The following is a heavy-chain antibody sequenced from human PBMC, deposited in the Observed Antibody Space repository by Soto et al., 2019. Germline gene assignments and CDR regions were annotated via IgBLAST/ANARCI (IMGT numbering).Heavy chain of an antibody. CDR3: AKNGQPPYYYYGMDV. Sequence: QGQLVQSGPEVKKPGASVKVSCKASGYTFSRYGISWVRQAPGQGLEWMGWVSGYNGDTKYAQKVQGRVTMTIETSTYTAYMELRSLTSDDTAKYYCAKNGQPPYYYYGMDVWGQGTTVTVS. J-gene: IGHJ6*02. CDR1: GYTFSRYG. V-gene: IGHV1-18*01. CDR2: VSGYNGDT. D-gene: IGHD2-8*01.